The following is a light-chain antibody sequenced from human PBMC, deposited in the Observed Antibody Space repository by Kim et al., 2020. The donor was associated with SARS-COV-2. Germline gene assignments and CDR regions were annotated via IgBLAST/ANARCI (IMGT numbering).Light chain of an antibody. Sequence: QSALTQPRSVSGSPGQSVTISCTGTSSDVGGYNYVSWYQQHPGKAPKLMIYDVSKRPSGVPDRFSGSKSGNTASLTISGLQAEDEADYYCCSYAGSYTFVGCGGGTQLTVL. J-gene: IGLJ2*01. V-gene: IGLV2-11*01. CDR1: SSDVGGYNY. CDR3: CSYAGSYTFVG. CDR2: DVS.